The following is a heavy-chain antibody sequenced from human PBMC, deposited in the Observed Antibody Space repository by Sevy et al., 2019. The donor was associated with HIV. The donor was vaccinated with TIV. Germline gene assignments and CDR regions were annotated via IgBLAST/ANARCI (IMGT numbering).Heavy chain of an antibody. CDR3: ARGSDNPRLRVVVPAAMFRRRLSYWYFDL. CDR2: INHSGST. Sequence: SETLSLTCAVYGGSFSGYYWSWIRQPPGKGLEWIGEINHSGSTNYNPSLKSRVTISVDTSKNQFSLKLSSVTAADTTVYYCARGSDNPRLRVVVPAAMFRRRLSYWYFDLWGRGTLVTVSS. J-gene: IGHJ2*01. CDR1: GGSFSGYY. D-gene: IGHD2-2*01. V-gene: IGHV4-34*01.